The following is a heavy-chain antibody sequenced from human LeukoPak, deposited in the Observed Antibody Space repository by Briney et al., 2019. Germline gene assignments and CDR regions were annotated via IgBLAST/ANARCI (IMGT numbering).Heavy chain of an antibody. Sequence: GASVKVSCKASGYTFTGYYMHWVRQAPGQGLEWMGWINPNSGGTNYAQKFQGRVTMTRDTSTSTVYMELSSLRSEDTAVYYCARGRSDYYGSGSYFAFDIWGQGTMVTVSS. CDR3: ARGRSDYYGSGSYFAFDI. J-gene: IGHJ3*02. V-gene: IGHV1-2*02. CDR1: GYTFTGYY. D-gene: IGHD3-10*01. CDR2: INPNSGGT.